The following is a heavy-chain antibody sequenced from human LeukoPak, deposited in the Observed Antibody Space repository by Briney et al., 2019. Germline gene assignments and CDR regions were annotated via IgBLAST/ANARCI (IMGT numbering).Heavy chain of an antibody. CDR1: GGSIISHI. D-gene: IGHD3-22*01. CDR2: IYNSGSP. V-gene: IGHV4-59*11. CDR3: ARVDSSGPYTFLAY. J-gene: IGHJ4*02. Sequence: PSETLSHTCTVSGGSIISHIWNWMRQPPGKGLEWIGDIYNSGSPNYNPSLKSRVTISVDTSKNQFSLKLSSVTAADTAVYYCARVDSSGPYTFLAYWGRGTLVTVSS.